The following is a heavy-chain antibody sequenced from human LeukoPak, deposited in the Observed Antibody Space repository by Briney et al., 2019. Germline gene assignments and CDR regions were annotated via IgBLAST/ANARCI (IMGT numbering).Heavy chain of an antibody. CDR2: IYYSGST. V-gene: IGHV4-39*01. Sequence: PSETLSLTCTVSGGSISSSSYYWGWIRQPPGKGLEWIGSIYYSGSTYYNPSLKSRVTISVDTSKNQFSLKLSSVTAADTAVYYCARHSVTLNYFDYWGQGTLVTVSS. D-gene: IGHD5-18*01. CDR1: GGSISSSSYY. CDR3: ARHSVTLNYFDY. J-gene: IGHJ4*02.